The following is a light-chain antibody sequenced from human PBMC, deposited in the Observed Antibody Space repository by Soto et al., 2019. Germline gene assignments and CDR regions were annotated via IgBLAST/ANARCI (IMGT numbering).Light chain of an antibody. CDR3: QQYNSYAFS. J-gene: IGKJ3*01. CDR2: KAS. V-gene: IGKV1-5*03. Sequence: DIQMTQSPSALSASVGDRVNITCRASQSISTWLAWYQQKPGEAPKLLMYKASSLDSGVSSRFSGSGSGTESTLTISGLQPEDFATYYCQQYNSYAFSFGPGTKVDIK. CDR1: QSISTW.